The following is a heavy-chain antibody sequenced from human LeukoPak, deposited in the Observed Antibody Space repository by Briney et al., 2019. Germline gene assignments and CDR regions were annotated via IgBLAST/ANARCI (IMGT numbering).Heavy chain of an antibody. CDR3: ARRLRYCSSTSCQTGGWFDP. V-gene: IGHV4-34*01. J-gene: IGHJ5*02. CDR2: INHSGST. Sequence: SETLSLTCAVYGGSFSGYYWSWIRQPPGKELEWIGEINHSGSTNYNPSLKSRVTISVDTSKNQFSLKLSSVTAADTAVYYCARRLRYCSSTSCQTGGWFDPWGQGTLVTVSS. CDR1: GGSFSGYY. D-gene: IGHD2-2*01.